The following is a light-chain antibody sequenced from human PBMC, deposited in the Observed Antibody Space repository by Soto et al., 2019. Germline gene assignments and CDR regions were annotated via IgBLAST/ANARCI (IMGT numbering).Light chain of an antibody. CDR3: QQYNYYPYT. V-gene: IGKV1-5*01. J-gene: IGKJ2*01. CDR2: SAS. CDR1: QSISTW. Sequence: DIQMTQSPSTLSASVGDRVTNTCRASQSISTWLAWYHQKPGKAPKLLISSASSLESGVPSRFSGSGSGTEFSLAISSLQPDDFATYYCQQYNYYPYTFGEGTKLEIK.